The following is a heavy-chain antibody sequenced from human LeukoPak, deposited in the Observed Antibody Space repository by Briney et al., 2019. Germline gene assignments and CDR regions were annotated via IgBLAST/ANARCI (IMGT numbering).Heavy chain of an antibody. CDR1: GGSISSYY. D-gene: IGHD3-22*01. Sequence: SETLSLTCTVSGGSISSYYWSWIRQPPGKGLEWIGYIYYSGSTNYNPSLKSRVTISVDTSKNQFSLKLSSVTAADTAVYYCARAAEGSGYDYWGQGTLVTVSS. J-gene: IGHJ4*02. CDR2: IYYSGST. CDR3: ARAAEGSGYDY. V-gene: IGHV4-59*12.